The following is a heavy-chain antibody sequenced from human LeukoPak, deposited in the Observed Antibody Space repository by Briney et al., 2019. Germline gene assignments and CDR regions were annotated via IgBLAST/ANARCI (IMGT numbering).Heavy chain of an antibody. D-gene: IGHD6-13*01. CDR2: IRGSGGST. Sequence: GGSLRLSCAASGFSFANYAMSWVRQAPGKGLEWVSSIRGSGGSTNYADSVKGRFTISRGNSKNTLSLQMNSLRAEDTALYYCAKGGPYSDSSQSWFAPWGQGTLVTVSS. CDR3: AKGGPYSDSSQSWFAP. J-gene: IGHJ5*02. CDR1: GFSFANYA. V-gene: IGHV3-23*01.